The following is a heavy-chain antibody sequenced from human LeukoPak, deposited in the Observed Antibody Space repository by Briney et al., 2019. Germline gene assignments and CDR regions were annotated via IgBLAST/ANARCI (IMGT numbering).Heavy chain of an antibody. CDR1: GFTFSSYG. V-gene: IGHV3-21*01. Sequence: PGGSLRPSCAASGFTFSSYGMHWVRQAPGKGLEWVSSISSSSSYIYYADSVKGRFTISRDNAKNSLYLQMNSLRAEDTAVYYCARQSGWRGLWDYWGQGTLVSVSS. D-gene: IGHD3-3*01. CDR3: ARQSGWRGLWDY. J-gene: IGHJ4*02. CDR2: ISSSSSYI.